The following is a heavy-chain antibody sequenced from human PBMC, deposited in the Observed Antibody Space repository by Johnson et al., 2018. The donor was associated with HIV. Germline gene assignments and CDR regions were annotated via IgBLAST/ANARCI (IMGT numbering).Heavy chain of an antibody. V-gene: IGHV3-74*02. CDR3: AAPWELDAFDI. CDR1: GFTLSSYW. Sequence: VQLVESGGGVVQPGRSLRLSCAASGFTLSSYWMNWVRQAPGKGLVWVSLINSDGSSTNYADSVKGRFTISRDNAKNTLHLQMNSLRAEDTAVYYCAAPWELDAFDIWGQGTMVTVSS. CDR2: INSDGSST. J-gene: IGHJ3*02. D-gene: IGHD1-26*01.